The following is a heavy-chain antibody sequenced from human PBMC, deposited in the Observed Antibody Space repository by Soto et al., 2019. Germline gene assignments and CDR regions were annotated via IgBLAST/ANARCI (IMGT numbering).Heavy chain of an antibody. V-gene: IGHV4-39*01. CDR2: IYYSGST. CDR1: GGSISSSSYY. CDR3: ARHFMTYYSGSGSPFDP. D-gene: IGHD3-10*01. J-gene: IGHJ5*02. Sequence: QLQLQESGPGLVKPSETLSLTCTVSGGSISSSSYYWGWIRQPPGKGLEWIGSIYYSGSTYYNPSLKSRVTISXAXSXNXXSLKLRSVTAADPAVYYCARHFMTYYSGSGSPFDPWGQGTLVTVSS.